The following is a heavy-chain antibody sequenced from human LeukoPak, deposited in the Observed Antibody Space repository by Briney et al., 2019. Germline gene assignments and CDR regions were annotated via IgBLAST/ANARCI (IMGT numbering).Heavy chain of an antibody. V-gene: IGHV1-8*01. CDR2: MNPNSGNT. J-gene: IGHJ4*02. Sequence: GASVKVSCKASGYTFSSYDINWVRQATGQGLEWMGWMNPNSGNTGYARKFQGRVTMTRNTSISTAYMELSSLRSEDTAMYYCARGRNQRDLRLLLYWGQGTLVTVSS. CDR3: ARGRNQRDLRLLLY. D-gene: IGHD1-14*01. CDR1: GYTFSSYD.